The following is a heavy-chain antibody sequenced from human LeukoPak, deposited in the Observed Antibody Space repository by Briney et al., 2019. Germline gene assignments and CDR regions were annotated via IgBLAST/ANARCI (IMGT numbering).Heavy chain of an antibody. CDR2: IFGSGYNT. CDR1: GFRFSIYT. J-gene: IGHJ4*02. D-gene: IGHD5-24*01. V-gene: IGHV3-23*01. Sequence: PGGALRLSCAASGFRFSIYTMNWVRQAPGKGLEWVAGIFGSGYNTYYADSVKGRFTISRDNSKNTLCLQMNSLRVEDTAIYYCAKDLLQGDGYWDIDSWGQGTLVSVSS. CDR3: AKDLLQGDGYWDIDS.